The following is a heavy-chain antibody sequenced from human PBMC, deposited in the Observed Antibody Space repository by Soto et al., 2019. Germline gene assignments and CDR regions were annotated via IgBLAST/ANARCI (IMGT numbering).Heavy chain of an antibody. D-gene: IGHD6-19*01. CDR1: GFTFSNYA. J-gene: IGHJ4*02. V-gene: IGHV3-23*01. CDR3: AVPTGIEVTGPDY. CDR2: ISGSGGDT. Sequence: EVQLLESGGGLVQPGGSLRLSCGASGFTFSNYAMSWVRQAPGKGLQWVSAISGSGGDTYYAVSVKGRFTISRDNSRDTLHLQMSSRRADDTAVYYCAVPTGIEVTGPDYWGQGTLVTVSS.